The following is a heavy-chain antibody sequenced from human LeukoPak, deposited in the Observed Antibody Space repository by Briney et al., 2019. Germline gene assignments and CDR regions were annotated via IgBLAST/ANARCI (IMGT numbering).Heavy chain of an antibody. Sequence: GGSLRLSCAASGFSFSDFYMTWIRQAPGKGLKWLSYIRSSGTPVSYTDSVKGRFTISRDNAKNSLYLQMNSLRAEDTAVYYCARARGTSLDYWGQGTLVTVSS. D-gene: IGHD3-16*01. CDR3: ARARGTSLDY. J-gene: IGHJ4*02. V-gene: IGHV3-11*01. CDR1: GFSFSDFY. CDR2: IRSSGTPV.